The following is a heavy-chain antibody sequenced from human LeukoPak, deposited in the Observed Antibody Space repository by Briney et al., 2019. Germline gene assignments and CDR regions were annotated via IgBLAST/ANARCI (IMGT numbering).Heavy chain of an antibody. V-gene: IGHV3-30*18. CDR2: VSYDGNDG. CDR1: EFNFSNYA. Sequence: GGSLRLSCIGSEFNFSNYAIYWVRQAPGKGLEWVAVVSYDGNDGYYADPVKGRFSISRDNSQNTVTLQMNYLRFEDTAIYYCAKLAWNDGSYYFDYWGQGTLVTVSS. D-gene: IGHD1-1*01. CDR3: AKLAWNDGSYYFDY. J-gene: IGHJ4*02.